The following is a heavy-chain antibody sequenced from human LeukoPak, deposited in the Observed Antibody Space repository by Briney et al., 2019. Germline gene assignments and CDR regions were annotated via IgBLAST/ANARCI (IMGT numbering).Heavy chain of an antibody. V-gene: IGHV4-59*08. CDR1: GGSISSYY. J-gene: IGHJ4*02. CDR3: ARLEVLTVTTNYFDY. D-gene: IGHD4-17*01. CDR2: IYYSGST. Sequence: PSGTLSLTCTVSGGSISSYYWSWIRQPPGKGLEWIGYIYYSGSTNYNPSLKSRVTISVDTSKNQFSLKLSSVTAADTAVYYCARLEVLTVTTNYFDYWGQGTLVTVSS.